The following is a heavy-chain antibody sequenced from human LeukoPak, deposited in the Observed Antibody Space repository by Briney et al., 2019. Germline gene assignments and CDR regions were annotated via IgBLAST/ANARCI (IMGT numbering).Heavy chain of an antibody. CDR1: TFTFSRYE. CDR2: ISSSGSTI. V-gene: IGHV3-48*03. CDR3: AKSGYDILTGYIGGWLFDL. J-gene: IGHJ2*01. D-gene: IGHD3-9*01. Sequence: GGSLRLSCTASTFTFSRYEMNWVRQAPGKGLEWVSYISSSGSTIYYADSVKGRFTISRDNAKNSLYLQMNSLRVEDAAIYYCAKSGYDILTGYIGGWLFDLWGRGTLLTVSS.